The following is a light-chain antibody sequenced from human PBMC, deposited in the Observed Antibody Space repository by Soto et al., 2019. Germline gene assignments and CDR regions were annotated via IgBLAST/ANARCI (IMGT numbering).Light chain of an antibody. CDR2: DAS. Sequence: QSVLTQPRSVSGSPGQSVTISCTGTSRDVGTYNFVSWYQRHPGKAPKLLIYDASKRPSGVPNRFSGSTSGNTASLTISGLQAEDEAEYYCCSFAGSSIFYVFGTGTKVTVL. V-gene: IGLV2-11*01. J-gene: IGLJ1*01. CDR3: CSFAGSSIFYV. CDR1: SRDVGTYNF.